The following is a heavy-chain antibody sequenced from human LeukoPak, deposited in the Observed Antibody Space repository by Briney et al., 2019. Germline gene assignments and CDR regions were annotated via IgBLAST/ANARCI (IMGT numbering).Heavy chain of an antibody. Sequence: SQTLSLTCAISGDSVSSNSAAWNWIRQSPSRGLEWLGRTYFRSQWSDDYGVSVKSRITINPDTSKNQFSLQLNSVTPDDTAVYYCARGVASSYAFDIWGQGTMVTVSS. CDR3: ARGVASSYAFDI. CDR2: TYFRSQWSD. CDR1: GDSVSSNSAA. V-gene: IGHV6-1*01. J-gene: IGHJ3*02.